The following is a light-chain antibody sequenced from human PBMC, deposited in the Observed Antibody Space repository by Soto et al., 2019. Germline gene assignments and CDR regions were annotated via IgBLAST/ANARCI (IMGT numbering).Light chain of an antibody. Sequence: LTQTQSSLSLSPGESATISCGASQNVRRYLDWCQKKNGKAPRLLIYDASNRATGIPARLSGSGYGTDLTLTISSIEPEDFVVYYCQQRSNWPITFGHGTRLEIK. CDR3: QQRSNWPIT. V-gene: IGKV3-11*01. CDR1: QNVRRY. CDR2: DAS. J-gene: IGKJ5*01.